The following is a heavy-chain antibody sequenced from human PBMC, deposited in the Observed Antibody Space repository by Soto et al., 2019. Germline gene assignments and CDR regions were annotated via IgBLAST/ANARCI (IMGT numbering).Heavy chain of an antibody. CDR2: IKSKTDGGTT. CDR1: GFTFSNAW. J-gene: IGHJ6*03. Sequence: GGSLRLSCAASGFTFSNAWMSWVRQAPGKGLEWVGRIKSKTDGGTTDYAAPVKGRFTISRDDSKNTLYLQMNSLKTEDTAVYYCTTVDLRVLYYYYYYMDVWGKGTTVTVSS. V-gene: IGHV3-15*01. D-gene: IGHD3-10*01. CDR3: TTVDLRVLYYYYYYMDV.